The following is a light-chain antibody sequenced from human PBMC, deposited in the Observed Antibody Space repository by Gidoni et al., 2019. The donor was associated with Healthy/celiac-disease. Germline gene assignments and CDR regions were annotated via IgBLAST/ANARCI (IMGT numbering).Light chain of an antibody. CDR3: MQALQTPIT. J-gene: IGKJ5*01. CDR2: LGS. Sequence: SSQSLLHSNGYNYLDWYLQKPGQSLQLLIYLGSNRASGVPDRFSGSGSGTDFTLKISRVEAEDVGVYYCMQALQTPITFXXXTRLEIK. CDR1: QSLLHSNGYNY. V-gene: IGKV2-28*01.